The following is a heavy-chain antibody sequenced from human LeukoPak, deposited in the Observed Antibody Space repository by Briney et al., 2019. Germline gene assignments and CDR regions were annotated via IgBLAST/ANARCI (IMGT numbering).Heavy chain of an antibody. CDR2: IKQDGSEK. CDR3: ARGGLRYFDWLPPDYFDY. V-gene: IGHV3-7*01. CDR1: GFTFSSYW. D-gene: IGHD3-9*01. Sequence: GGSLRLSCAASGFTFSSYWMSWVRQAPGKGLEWVANIKQDGSEKYYVDSVKGRFTISRDNAKNSLYLQMNSLRAEDTAVYYCARGGLRYFDWLPPDYFDYWGQGTLVTVSS. J-gene: IGHJ4*02.